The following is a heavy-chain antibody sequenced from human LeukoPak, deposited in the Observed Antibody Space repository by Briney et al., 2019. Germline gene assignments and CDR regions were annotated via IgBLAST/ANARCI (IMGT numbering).Heavy chain of an antibody. D-gene: IGHD3-16*01. Sequence: GGSLRLSCAASGFTLSSYWMHWVRQAPGKGLVWVSRINSDGSSTGYADSVKGRFTISRDNAKNTLYLQMNSLRAEDTAVYYCARETLINVDAFDIWGRGTMVTVSS. V-gene: IGHV3-74*01. CDR1: GFTLSSYW. J-gene: IGHJ3*02. CDR2: INSDGSST. CDR3: ARETLINVDAFDI.